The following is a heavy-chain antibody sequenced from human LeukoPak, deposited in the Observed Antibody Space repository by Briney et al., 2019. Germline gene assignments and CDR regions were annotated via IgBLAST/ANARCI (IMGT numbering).Heavy chain of an antibody. J-gene: IGHJ6*02. CDR1: GGTFSSYA. V-gene: IGHV1-69*04. Sequence: ASVKVSCKASGGTFSSYAISWVRQAPGQGLEWMGRIIPILGIANYAQKFQGRVTITADKSTSTAYMELSSLRSEDTAVYYCARYRSYSNFTPYYYYAMDVWGQGTTVTVPS. CDR2: IIPILGIA. D-gene: IGHD4-4*01. CDR3: ARYRSYSNFTPYYYYAMDV.